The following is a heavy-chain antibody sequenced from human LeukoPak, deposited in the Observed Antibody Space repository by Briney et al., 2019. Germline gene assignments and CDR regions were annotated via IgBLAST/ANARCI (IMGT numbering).Heavy chain of an antibody. CDR1: GGSISSYY. V-gene: IGHV4-59*08. Sequence: SETLSLTCTVSGGSISSYYWSWIRQPPGKGLVWIGYIYYSGSTNYTPSLKSRVTISVDTSKNQFSLKLSSVTAADTAVYYCARHSRDGYNFDDYWGQGTLVTVSS. CDR2: IYYSGST. CDR3: ARHSRDGYNFDDY. D-gene: IGHD5-24*01. J-gene: IGHJ4*02.